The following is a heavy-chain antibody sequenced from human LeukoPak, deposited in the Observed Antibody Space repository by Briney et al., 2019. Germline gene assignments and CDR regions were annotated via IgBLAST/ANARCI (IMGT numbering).Heavy chain of an antibody. D-gene: IGHD1-26*01. CDR2: INPSGGST. V-gene: IGHV1-46*01. CDR3: ARVSGSYYVDP. J-gene: IGHJ5*02. Sequence: GASVTVSCKASGYTFTSYYMHWVRQAPGQGLEWMGIINPSGGSTSYAQKFQGRVTMTRDTSTSTVYMELSSLRSEDTAVYYCARVSGSYYVDPWGQGTLVTVSS. CDR1: GYTFTSYY.